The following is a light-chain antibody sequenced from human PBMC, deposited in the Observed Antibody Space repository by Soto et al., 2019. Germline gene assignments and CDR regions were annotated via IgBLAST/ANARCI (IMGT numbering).Light chain of an antibody. CDR3: QQYGSSPPYT. CDR1: QSVSSSF. Sequence: EIVLTQSPGTLSLSPGERATLSCRASQSVSSSFLSSYQQKPGQAPRLLIYGASSRATGIPDKFSGSGSGRSFTLTISRLEPEDFAVYYCQQYGSSPPYTLGQGTKLEIK. J-gene: IGKJ2*01. V-gene: IGKV3-20*01. CDR2: GAS.